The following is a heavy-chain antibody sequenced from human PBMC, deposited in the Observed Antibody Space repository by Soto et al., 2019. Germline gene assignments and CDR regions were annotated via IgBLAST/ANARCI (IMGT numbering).Heavy chain of an antibody. CDR1: GYTFIHYY. J-gene: IGHJ4*02. CDR2: INPNGGST. D-gene: IGHD2-21*01. CDR3: ARSLLQSDF. Sequence: QVQLVQSGAEVKKPGASVKVSCKASGYTFIHYYIHWVRQAPGQGLEWMAIINPNGGSTNYAQKFRGRVTVTSDTSTTTVSMELNSLGSYDTAVYFCARSLLQSDFWGQGTLVTVSS. V-gene: IGHV1-46*01.